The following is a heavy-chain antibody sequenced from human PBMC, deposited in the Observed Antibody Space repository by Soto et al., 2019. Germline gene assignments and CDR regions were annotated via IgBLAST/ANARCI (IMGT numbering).Heavy chain of an antibody. J-gene: IGHJ5*02. CDR1: GGTFSSYA. Sequence: ASVKVSCKASGGTFSSYAISWVRQAPGQGLEWMGGIIPIFGRANYAQKFQGRVTITADESTSTAYMELSRLRSEDTAVYYCARGTETGSSDWFDPWGQGTLVTVSS. CDR3: ARGTETGSSDWFDP. CDR2: IIPIFGRA. V-gene: IGHV1-69*13. D-gene: IGHD1-1*01.